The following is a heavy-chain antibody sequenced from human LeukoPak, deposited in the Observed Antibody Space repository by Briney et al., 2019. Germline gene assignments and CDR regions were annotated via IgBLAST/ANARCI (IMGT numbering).Heavy chain of an antibody. D-gene: IGHD1-26*01. Sequence: SVKVSCKASGGTFSSYAISWVRQAPGQGLEWMGRIIPILGIANYAQKFQGRVTITADKSTSTAYMELSSLRSEDTAVYCCARISGTNHAFDIWGQGTMVTVSS. CDR3: ARISGTNHAFDI. CDR1: GGTFSSYA. J-gene: IGHJ3*02. V-gene: IGHV1-69*04. CDR2: IIPILGIA.